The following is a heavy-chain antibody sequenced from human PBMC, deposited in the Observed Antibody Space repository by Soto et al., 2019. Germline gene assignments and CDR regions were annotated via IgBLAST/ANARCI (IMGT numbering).Heavy chain of an antibody. V-gene: IGHV1-58*01. CDR3: AREKTPKYSSSMGYFDY. J-gene: IGHJ4*02. CDR2: IGVGSGNR. D-gene: IGHD6-6*01. Sequence: SAKVSCKSSGFTFTSSAVQCVRQARGQRLEWIGWIGVGSGNRHYAQKFQERVTITRDMSTDTAYMELSSLRSEDTAVYYCAREKTPKYSSSMGYFDYWGQGTLVTV. CDR1: GFTFTSSA.